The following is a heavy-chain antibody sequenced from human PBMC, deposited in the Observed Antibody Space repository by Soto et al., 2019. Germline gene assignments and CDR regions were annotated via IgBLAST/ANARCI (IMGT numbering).Heavy chain of an antibody. CDR2: ISYDGGYE. J-gene: IGHJ2*01. Sequence: QEQLVESGGGVVQPGKSLRLSCTASRFAFSSYAMHWVRQAPGKGLEWVAVISYDGGYENYADSVKGRFTVSRDNSKNTLWLQMNSLRAEDTALYDCAKGTTVTPWRYLELWGQCTLVTVSS. V-gene: IGHV3-30*18. CDR3: AKGTTVTPWRYLEL. CDR1: RFAFSSYA. D-gene: IGHD4-17*01.